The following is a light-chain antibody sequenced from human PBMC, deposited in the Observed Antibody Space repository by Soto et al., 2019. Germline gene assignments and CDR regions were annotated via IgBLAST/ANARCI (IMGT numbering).Light chain of an antibody. V-gene: IGKV3-11*01. CDR3: QQRSNWPST. CDR1: QSVSSY. CDR2: DAS. J-gene: IGKJ4*01. Sequence: EIVLTQSPATLSLSPGERATLSCRASQSVSSYLAWYQQKPGQAPRLLIYDASNRATGSPARFSGSGSGTDFTLTISSLEPEDFAVYCCQQRSNWPSTFGGGTKVEIK.